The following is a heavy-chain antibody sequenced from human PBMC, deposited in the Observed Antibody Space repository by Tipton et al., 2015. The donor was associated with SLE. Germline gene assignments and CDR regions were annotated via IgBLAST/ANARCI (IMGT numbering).Heavy chain of an antibody. Sequence: SLRLSCAASGFTVSSTEMNWVRQAPGKGLEWVSAISGSGGSTYYADSVKGRFTISRDNAKNTLFLQMNSLGVDDTAVYYCASLSAPSDYWGQGTLVTVSS. J-gene: IGHJ4*02. CDR1: GFTVSSTE. CDR3: ASLSAPSDY. V-gene: IGHV3-23*01. CDR2: ISGSGGST.